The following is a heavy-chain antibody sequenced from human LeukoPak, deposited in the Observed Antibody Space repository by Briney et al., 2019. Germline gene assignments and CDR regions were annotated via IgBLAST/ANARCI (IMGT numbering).Heavy chain of an antibody. J-gene: IGHJ5*02. CDR2: IKQDGSEK. V-gene: IGHV3-7*01. CDR3: AQLNTNWFDP. CDR1: GFTFSSYW. D-gene: IGHD5-24*01. Sequence: PGGSLRLSCAASGFTFSSYWMSWVRQAPGEGLEWVANIKQDGSEKNYVDSMKGRFTISRDNAKNSLYLQMNSLRAEDTAVYYCAQLNTNWFDPWGQGTLVTVSS.